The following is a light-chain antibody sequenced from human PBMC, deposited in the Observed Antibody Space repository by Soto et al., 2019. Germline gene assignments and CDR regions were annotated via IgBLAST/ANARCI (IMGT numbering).Light chain of an antibody. Sequence: DIPMTQSPSSLSASVGDRVTITCRASQDIRSDLGWYQWKPGKAPKRLIYAASRLQSGVPSRFSAGGSGTEFILTISSLQPEDSATYSCLQHNDYPNPFGQGTKLESK. V-gene: IGKV1-17*01. J-gene: IGKJ2*01. CDR1: QDIRSD. CDR3: LQHNDYPNP. CDR2: AAS.